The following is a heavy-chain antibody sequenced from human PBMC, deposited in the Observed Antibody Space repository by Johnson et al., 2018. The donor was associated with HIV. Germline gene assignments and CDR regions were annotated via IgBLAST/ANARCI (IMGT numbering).Heavy chain of an antibody. V-gene: IGHV3-23*04. D-gene: IGHD3-16*02. CDR3: ARFDGIITDAFDI. J-gene: IGHJ3*02. Sequence: VQLVESGGGLVKPGGSLRLSCAASGFTFSSYAMSWVRQAPGKGLEWVSAISGSGGSTYYADSVKGRFTISRDNSKNTLYLQMNSLRAEDTAVYYCARFDGIITDAFDIWGQGTMVTVSS. CDR1: GFTFSSYA. CDR2: ISGSGGST.